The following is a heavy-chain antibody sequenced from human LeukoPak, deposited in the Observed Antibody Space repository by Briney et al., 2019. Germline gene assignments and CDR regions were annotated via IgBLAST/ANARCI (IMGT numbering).Heavy chain of an antibody. CDR1: LGSISSGGYY. J-gene: IGHJ5*02. CDR3: ARSKYQLLSPYNWFDP. D-gene: IGHD2-2*01. V-gene: IGHV4-31*03. CDR2: IYYSGST. Sequence: TLSLTPTVSLGSISSGGYYWSWVRQHPGKGLEWIGYIYYSGSTYYNPSLKGRAPISEETSKNQFSLKLSSVTAADTAVNYCARSKYQLLSPYNWFDPWGQGTLVTVSS.